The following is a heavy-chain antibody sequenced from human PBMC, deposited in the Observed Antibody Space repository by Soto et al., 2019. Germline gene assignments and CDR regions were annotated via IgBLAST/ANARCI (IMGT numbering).Heavy chain of an antibody. J-gene: IGHJ4*02. V-gene: IGHV1-69*13. Sequence: SVKVSCKASGCTFSSYAIGWVRQAPGQGLEWMGGIIPIFGTANYAQKFQGRVTITADESTSTAYMELSSLRSEDTAVYYCARGGDIVVVTAAGYFDYWGQGTLFTISS. CDR1: GCTFSSYA. D-gene: IGHD2-2*01. CDR3: ARGGDIVVVTAAGYFDY. CDR2: IIPIFGTA.